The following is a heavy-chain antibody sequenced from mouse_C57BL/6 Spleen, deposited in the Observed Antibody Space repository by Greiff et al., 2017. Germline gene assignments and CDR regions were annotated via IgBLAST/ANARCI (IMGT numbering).Heavy chain of an antibody. CDR1: GFTFTDYY. V-gene: IGHV7-3*01. Sequence: DVKLVESGGGLVQPGGSLSLSCAASGFTFTDYYMSWVRQPPGKALEWLGFIRNKANGYTTEYSASVKGRFTISRDNSHSILYLQMHALRAEDSATFYCARYDDSSHYYAMDYWGQGTSVTVSS. D-gene: IGHD1-1*01. CDR3: ARYDDSSHYYAMDY. J-gene: IGHJ4*01. CDR2: IRNKANGYTT.